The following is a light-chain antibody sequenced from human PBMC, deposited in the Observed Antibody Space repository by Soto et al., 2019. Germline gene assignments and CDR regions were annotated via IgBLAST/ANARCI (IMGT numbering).Light chain of an antibody. Sequence: DIQMTQSPSPLSASVGDRVTITCRASQDISSFLVWFQQKPGKAPKPLIYGASILQSGVPSRFSGSGSGTDFTLTISSLQSEDFATYYCQQYNSYPITFGQGTRLEIK. CDR1: QDISSF. CDR2: GAS. CDR3: QQYNSYPIT. V-gene: IGKV1-16*01. J-gene: IGKJ5*01.